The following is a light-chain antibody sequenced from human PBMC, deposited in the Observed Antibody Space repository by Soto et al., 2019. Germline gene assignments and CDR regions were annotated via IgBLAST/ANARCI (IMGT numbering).Light chain of an antibody. Sequence: DNVLTQSPGTLSLSPGERATLSGRASQSVNSNYLAWYQQKPGQAPRLLFYHGSTRATGIPDRFSGSGSGTDFTLTISRLEPEDFAVYYCQQYGLSPKTFGQGTKVDIK. CDR1: QSVNSNY. V-gene: IGKV3-20*01. J-gene: IGKJ1*01. CDR3: QQYGLSPKT. CDR2: HGS.